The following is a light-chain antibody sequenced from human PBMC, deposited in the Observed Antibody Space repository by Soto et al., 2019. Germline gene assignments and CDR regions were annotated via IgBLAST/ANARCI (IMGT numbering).Light chain of an antibody. V-gene: IGLV2-23*01. Sequence: QSALTQPASVSGSPGQSITISCTGTSSDVGNYNLVSWYQQHPGKAPKLMIYEDTKRPSGVSNRFSASNSGNTASLTISGLQAEDEADYCCCSYAGSSTYVFGTGTKVTVL. CDR1: SSDVGNYNL. J-gene: IGLJ1*01. CDR3: CSYAGSSTYV. CDR2: EDT.